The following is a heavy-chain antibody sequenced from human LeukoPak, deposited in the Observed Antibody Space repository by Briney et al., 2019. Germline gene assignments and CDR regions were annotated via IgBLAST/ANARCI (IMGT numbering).Heavy chain of an antibody. D-gene: IGHD3-22*01. CDR2: ISSSSSYI. CDR3: ARDPPTYYYDSSGYFDY. J-gene: IGHJ4*02. CDR1: GFTFSSYS. V-gene: IGHV3-21*01. Sequence: KPGGSLRLSCAASGFTFSSYSMNWVRQAPGKGLEWVSSISSSSSYIYYADSVKGRSTISRDNAKNSLYLQMNSLRAEDTAVYYCARDPPTYYYDSSGYFDYWGQGTLVTVSS.